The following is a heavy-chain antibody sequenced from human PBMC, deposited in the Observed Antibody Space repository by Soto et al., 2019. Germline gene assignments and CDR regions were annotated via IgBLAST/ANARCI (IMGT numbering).Heavy chain of an antibody. CDR3: ARARFGGIFSPLEY. D-gene: IGHD3-10*01. Sequence: ASVKVSCKASGYTFTNYYIHWVRQAPGQGLEWMGIINPSSGGTKYAQNFQVRVTMTRDTSSNSSYMELSSLTSDDTAVYFCARARFGGIFSPLEYRAPGALVTVSS. CDR1: GYTFTNYY. J-gene: IGHJ4*02. V-gene: IGHV1-46*01. CDR2: INPSSGGT.